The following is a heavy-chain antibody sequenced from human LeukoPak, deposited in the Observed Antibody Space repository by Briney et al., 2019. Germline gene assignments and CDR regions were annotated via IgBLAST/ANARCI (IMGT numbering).Heavy chain of an antibody. J-gene: IGHJ4*02. CDR1: GGSISSYY. CDR3: AANEGYCSGGSCYPVDY. CDR2: IYTSGST. D-gene: IGHD2-15*01. V-gene: IGHV4-4*07. Sequence: SETLSLTCTVSGGSISSYYWSWIRQPAGKGLEWIGRIYTSGSTNYNPSLKSRVTMSVDTSKNQFSLKLSSVTPADTAVYYCAANEGYCSGGSCYPVDYWGQGTLVTVSS.